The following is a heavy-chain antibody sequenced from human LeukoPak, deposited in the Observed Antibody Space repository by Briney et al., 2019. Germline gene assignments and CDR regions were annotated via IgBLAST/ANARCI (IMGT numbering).Heavy chain of an antibody. CDR2: ISSGSNYI. J-gene: IGHJ4*02. V-gene: IGHV3-21*01. CDR1: GFTFRRYS. Sequence: GGSLRLSCAASGFTFRRYSMNWVRQAPGKGLEWVSTISSGSNYIYYADSVRGRFTISRDNFRNSVFLEVNSLRAEDTAIYYCARDLSLAMPGGFDYWGQGILVTVSS. CDR3: ARDLSLAMPGGFDY. D-gene: IGHD1-26*01.